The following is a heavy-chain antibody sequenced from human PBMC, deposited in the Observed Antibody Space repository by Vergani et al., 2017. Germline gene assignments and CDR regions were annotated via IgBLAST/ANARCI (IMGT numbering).Heavy chain of an antibody. V-gene: IGHV4-39*01. Sequence: QLQLQESGPGLVKPSETLSLTCTVSGGSISSSSYYWGWIRQPPGKGLEWIGSIYYSGSTYYNPSLKSRVTISVDTSKNQFSLKLSSVTAADTAVYYCASGRARDGMDVWGQGTTVTVSS. CDR1: GGSISSSSYY. CDR2: IYYSGST. CDR3: ASGRARDGMDV. J-gene: IGHJ6*02.